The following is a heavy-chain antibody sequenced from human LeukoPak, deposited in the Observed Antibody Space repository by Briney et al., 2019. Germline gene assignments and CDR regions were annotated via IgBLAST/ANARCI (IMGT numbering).Heavy chain of an antibody. CDR1: GFTFSSYS. CDR3: AKDRSGSGYLDY. J-gene: IGHJ4*02. D-gene: IGHD3-22*01. Sequence: PGGSLRLSCAASGFTFSSYSMNWVRQAPGKGLEWVSAISGSGGSTYYADSVKGQFTISRDNSKNTLYLQMNSLRAEDTAVYYCAKDRSGSGYLDYWGQGTLVTVSS. CDR2: ISGSGGST. V-gene: IGHV3-23*01.